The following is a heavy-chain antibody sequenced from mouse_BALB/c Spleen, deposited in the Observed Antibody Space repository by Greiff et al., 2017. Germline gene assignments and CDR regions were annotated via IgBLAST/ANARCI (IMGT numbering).Heavy chain of an antibody. CDR2: IYPYNGGT. V-gene: IGHV1S29*02. J-gene: IGHJ2*01. D-gene: IGHD2-1*01. CDR3: ALGNYYFDY. CDR1: GYTFTDYN. Sequence: EVQLKQSGPELVKPGASVKISCKASGYTFTDYNMHWVKQSHGKSLEWIGYIYPYNGGTGYNQKFKSKATLTVDNSSSTAYMELRSLTSEDSAVYYCALGNYYFDYWGQGTTLTVSS.